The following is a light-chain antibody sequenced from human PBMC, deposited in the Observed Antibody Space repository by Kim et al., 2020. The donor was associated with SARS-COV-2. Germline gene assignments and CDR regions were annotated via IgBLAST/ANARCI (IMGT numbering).Light chain of an antibody. J-gene: IGLJ3*02. Sequence: SYELTQPLSVSVALGQTASVPCGENNIGSKNVHWYQQKPGQAPVLVLYRDSNRPSGIPERFPGPTSGTKAPLTLSRAHAGDEADYSFPVWDSRAVFGGG. CDR1: NIGSKN. V-gene: IGLV3-9*01. CDR2: RDS. CDR3: PVWDSRAV.